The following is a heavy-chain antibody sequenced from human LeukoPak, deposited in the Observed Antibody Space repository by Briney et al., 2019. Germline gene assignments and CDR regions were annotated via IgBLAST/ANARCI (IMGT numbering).Heavy chain of an antibody. V-gene: IGHV4-59*01. D-gene: IGHD3-22*01. CDR1: GVSISSYY. CDR2: IYYSGST. J-gene: IGHJ4*02. Sequence: PSETLSLTCTVSGVSISSYYWSWIRQPPGKGLEWIGYIYYSGSTNYNPSLKSRVTISVDTSKNQFSLKVSSVTAADTAVYYCARAAGTYYYDTSGYYRPDHYFDYWGQGTLVTVSS. CDR3: ARAAGTYYYDTSGYYRPDHYFDY.